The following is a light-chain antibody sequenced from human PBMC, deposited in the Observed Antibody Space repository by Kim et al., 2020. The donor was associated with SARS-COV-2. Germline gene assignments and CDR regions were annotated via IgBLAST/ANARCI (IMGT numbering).Light chain of an antibody. CDR1: QSVSSNY. J-gene: IGKJ1*01. V-gene: IGKV3-20*01. CDR2: GAS. Sequence: EIVLTQSPGTLSLSPGERATLSCRASQSVSSNYLAWYQQKPGQAPRLLIYGASSRATGIPDRFSGSGSGTDFTLTISRLEPEDFAVYYCQQYGNSPTFGQGTELDIK. CDR3: QQYGNSPT.